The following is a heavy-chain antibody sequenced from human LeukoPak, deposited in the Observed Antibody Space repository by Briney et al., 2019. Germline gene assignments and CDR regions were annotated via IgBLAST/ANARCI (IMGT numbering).Heavy chain of an antibody. CDR2: IYSGGST. J-gene: IGHJ6*03. D-gene: IGHD6-13*01. CDR3: ARGEAHSSSWYWGSYYMDV. Sequence: PGGSLRLSCAASGFTLSSNYLSWVRQAPGKGLEWVSVIYSGGSTYYADSVKGRFTISTDNSKNTLYLQMNSLRAEDTAVYYCARGEAHSSSWYWGSYYMDVWGKGTTVTVSS. V-gene: IGHV3-53*01. CDR1: GFTLSSNY.